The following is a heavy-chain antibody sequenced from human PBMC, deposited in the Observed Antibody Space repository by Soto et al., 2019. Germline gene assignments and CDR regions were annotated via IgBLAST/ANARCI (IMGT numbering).Heavy chain of an antibody. V-gene: IGHV1-69*13. CDR2: IIPIFGTA. CDR3: ARVLLELLGHAFDI. Sequence: ASVKVSCKASGGTFSSYAISWVRQAPGQGLEWMGGIIPIFGTANYAQKFQGRVTITADESTSTAYMELSSLRSEDTAVYYCARVLLELLGHAFDIWGQGTMVTVSS. CDR1: GGTFSSYA. J-gene: IGHJ3*02. D-gene: IGHD1-26*01.